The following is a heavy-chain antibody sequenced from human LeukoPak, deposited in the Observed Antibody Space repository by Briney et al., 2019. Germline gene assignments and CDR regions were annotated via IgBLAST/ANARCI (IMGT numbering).Heavy chain of an antibody. Sequence: PSETLSLTCTVSGGSISSYYWSWIRQPPGKGLEWIGYIYYSGSTYYNPSLKSRVTISVDTSKNQFSLKLSSVTAADTAVYYCARGRRMVRGVIRGPLFDYWGQGTLVTVSS. J-gene: IGHJ4*02. D-gene: IGHD3-10*01. CDR3: ARGRRMVRGVIRGPLFDY. CDR2: IYYSGST. V-gene: IGHV4-59*12. CDR1: GGSISSYY.